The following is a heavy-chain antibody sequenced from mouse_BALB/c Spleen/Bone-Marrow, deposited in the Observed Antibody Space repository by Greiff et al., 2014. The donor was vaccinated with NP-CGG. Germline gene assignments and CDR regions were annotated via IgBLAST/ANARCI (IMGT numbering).Heavy chain of an antibody. D-gene: IGHD2-14*01. CDR1: GFNIKDYY. V-gene: IGHV14-1*02. CDR3: VAYYRNEYYFDY. J-gene: IGHJ2*01. Sequence: VQLKESGAELVRPGALVKLSCKASGFNIKDYYMHWVKQRPEQGLEWIGWIDPENGNTKYDPKFQGKASITANTSSNTAYLQLSSLTSEDTAVYYCVAYYRNEYYFDYWGQGTTLTVSS. CDR2: IDPENGNT.